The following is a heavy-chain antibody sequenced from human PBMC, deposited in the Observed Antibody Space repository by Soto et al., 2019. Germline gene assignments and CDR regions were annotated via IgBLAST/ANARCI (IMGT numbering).Heavy chain of an antibody. D-gene: IGHD4-17*01. J-gene: IGHJ2*01. CDR1: GFTFSSYA. Sequence: EVQLLESGGGLVQPGGSLRLSCAASGFTFSSYAMNWVRQAPGKGLGWVSVISGSGGSTYYADAVKGRFTISRDNSKNTLYLQMISLKAEDTAVYYCAKRTVGWYFDLWGRGTWSLSPQ. CDR3: AKRTVGWYFDL. CDR2: ISGSGGST. V-gene: IGHV3-23*01.